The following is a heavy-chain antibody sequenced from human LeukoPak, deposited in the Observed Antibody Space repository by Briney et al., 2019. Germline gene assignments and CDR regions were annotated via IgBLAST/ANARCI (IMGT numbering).Heavy chain of an antibody. CDR2: IYYSGST. J-gene: IGHJ4*02. Sequence: SETLPLTCTVSGGSISGYYWSWIRQPPGKGLEWIGNIYYSGSTNYNPSLKSRVTISVDTSKNQFSLKLSSVTAADTAVYYCARNDLWSGYYNYWGQGALVTVSS. CDR1: GGSISGYY. V-gene: IGHV4-59*01. CDR3: ARNDLWSGYYNY. D-gene: IGHD3-3*01.